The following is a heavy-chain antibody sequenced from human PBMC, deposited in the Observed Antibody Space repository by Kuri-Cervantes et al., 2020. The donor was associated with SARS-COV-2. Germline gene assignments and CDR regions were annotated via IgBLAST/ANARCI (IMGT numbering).Heavy chain of an antibody. Sequence: GGSLRLSCAASGFTFSDYSMNWVRQAPGKGLEWVSAISGSGGSTYYADSVKGRFTISRDNSKNTLYLQMNSLRAEDTAVYYCARGEALYYYMDVWGKGTTVTVSS. V-gene: IGHV3-23*01. CDR3: ARGEALYYYMDV. J-gene: IGHJ6*03. CDR2: ISGSGGST. CDR1: GFTFSDYS.